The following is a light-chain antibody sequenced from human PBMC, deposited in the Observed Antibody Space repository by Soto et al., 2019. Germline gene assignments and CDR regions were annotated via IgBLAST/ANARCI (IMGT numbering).Light chain of an antibody. CDR1: QSVSSN. CDR2: GAS. Sequence: EIVMTQSPATLSVSPGERATLSCRAGQSVSSNLAWYQQKPGQAPRLLIYGASTRATGIPARFSGSGSGTEFTLTIRSLQSEDFAVYYCQQYNNWPLWTFGQGTKVEIK. V-gene: IGKV3-15*01. J-gene: IGKJ1*01. CDR3: QQYNNWPLWT.